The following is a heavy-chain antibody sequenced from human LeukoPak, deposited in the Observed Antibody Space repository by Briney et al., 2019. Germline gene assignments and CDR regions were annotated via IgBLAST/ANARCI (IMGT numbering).Heavy chain of an antibody. Sequence: GGSLRLSCAASGFTFDDYAMHWVRQAPGKGLEGVSGISWNSGSIVYADSVKGRFTISRDNAKKSLYMQTNSLRAEDMALYYCAKDFCSSTSCEIDYWGQGTLVTVSS. D-gene: IGHD2-2*01. CDR3: AKDFCSSTSCEIDY. CDR1: GFTFDDYA. J-gene: IGHJ4*02. V-gene: IGHV3-9*03. CDR2: ISWNSGSI.